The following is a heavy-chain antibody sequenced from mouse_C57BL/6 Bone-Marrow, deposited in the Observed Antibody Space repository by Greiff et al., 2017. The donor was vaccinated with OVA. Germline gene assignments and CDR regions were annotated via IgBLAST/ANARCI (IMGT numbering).Heavy chain of an antibody. V-gene: IGHV1-82*01. D-gene: IGHD1-1*01. J-gene: IGHJ2*01. CDR1: GYAFSSSW. CDR2: IYPGDGDT. Sequence: VQLQQSGPELVKPGASVKISCKASGYAFSSSWMNWVKQRPGKGLEWIGRIYPGDGDTNYNGKFKGKATLTADKSSSTAYMQLSSLTSEDSAVYFCARIITTVVATDYFDYWGQGNTLTVSS. CDR3: ARIITTVVATDYFDY.